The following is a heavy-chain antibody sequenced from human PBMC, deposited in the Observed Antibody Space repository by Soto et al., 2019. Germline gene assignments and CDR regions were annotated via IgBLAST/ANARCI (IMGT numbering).Heavy chain of an antibody. CDR3: NSIAAAGTCDY. CDR1: GFTFSSYA. J-gene: IGHJ4*02. CDR2: ISGSGGST. Sequence: GGSLRLSCAASGFTFSSYAMSWVRQAPGKGLEWVSAISGSGGSTYYANSVKGRFTISRDNSKNKLYLQMNSLRAEDTAVYYCNSIAAAGTCDYWGQGTLVTVSS. D-gene: IGHD6-13*01. V-gene: IGHV3-23*01.